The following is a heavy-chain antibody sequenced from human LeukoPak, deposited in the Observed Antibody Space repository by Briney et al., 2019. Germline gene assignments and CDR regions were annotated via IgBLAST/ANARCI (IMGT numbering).Heavy chain of an antibody. J-gene: IGHJ4*02. CDR2: INPNSGGT. D-gene: IGHD3-10*01. Sequence: ASVKVSCKASGYTFTGYYMHWVRQAPGQGLEWMGWINPNSGGTNYAQKLQGRGTMTRDTSISKAYMELSRLRSDATALYYCARVLRGITMVRGVIALFDYWGQGTLVTVSS. CDR1: GYTFTGYY. CDR3: ARVLRGITMVRGVIALFDY. V-gene: IGHV1-2*02.